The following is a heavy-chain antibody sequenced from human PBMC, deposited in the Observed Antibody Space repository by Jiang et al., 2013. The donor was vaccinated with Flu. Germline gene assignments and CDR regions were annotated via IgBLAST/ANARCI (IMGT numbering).Heavy chain of an antibody. V-gene: IGHV4-59*08. Sequence: KGLEWLGYIYHSGNSNSTVLKSRVTISMDTSKNQFSLKLSSVTAADTAVYYCARHQHCSTSYCYDFDYWGQGTLVTVSS. CDR2: IYHSGNS. D-gene: IGHD2-2*01. CDR3: ARHQHCSTSYCYDFDY. J-gene: IGHJ4*02.